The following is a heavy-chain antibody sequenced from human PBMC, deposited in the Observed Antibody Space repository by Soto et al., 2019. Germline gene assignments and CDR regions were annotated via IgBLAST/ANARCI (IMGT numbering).Heavy chain of an antibody. Sequence: SETLSLTCAVYGGSFSGYYWSWIRQPPGKGLEWIGEINHSGSTNYNPSLKSRVTISVDTSKNQFSLKLSSVTAADTAVYYCARSNGRYCSGGSCYPGFRTFDYWGQGTLVTVSS. CDR1: GGSFSGYY. J-gene: IGHJ4*02. CDR2: INHSGST. CDR3: ARSNGRYCSGGSCYPGFRTFDY. V-gene: IGHV4-34*01. D-gene: IGHD2-15*01.